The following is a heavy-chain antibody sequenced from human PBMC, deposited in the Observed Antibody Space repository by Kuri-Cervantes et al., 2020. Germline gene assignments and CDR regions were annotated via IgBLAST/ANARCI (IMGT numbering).Heavy chain of an antibody. V-gene: IGHV3-30*19. CDR1: GFTFSSYG. D-gene: IGHD3-3*01. J-gene: IGHJ5*02. CDR2: ISYDGSNK. Sequence: GGSLRLSCAASGFTFSSYGMHWVRQAPGKGLEWVAVISYDGSNKYYADSVKGRFTISRDNSKNTLYLQMNSLRAEDTAVYYCARQAKFHDSRFYWFDPWGQGTLVTVSS. CDR3: ARQAKFHDSRFYWFDP.